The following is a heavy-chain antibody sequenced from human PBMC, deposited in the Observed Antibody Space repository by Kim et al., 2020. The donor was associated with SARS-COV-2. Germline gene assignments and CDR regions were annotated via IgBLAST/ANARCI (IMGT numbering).Heavy chain of an antibody. CDR3: ARVGPEYSGYVPPEEFDP. V-gene: IGHV4-59*01. CDR2: IYYSGST. Sequence: SETLSLTCTVSGGSISSYYWSWIRQPPGKGLEWIGYIYYSGSTNYNPSLKSRVTISVDTSKNQFSLKLSSVTAADTAVYYCARVGPEYSGYVPPEEFDPWGQGTLVTVSS. J-gene: IGHJ5*02. CDR1: GGSISSYY. D-gene: IGHD5-12*01.